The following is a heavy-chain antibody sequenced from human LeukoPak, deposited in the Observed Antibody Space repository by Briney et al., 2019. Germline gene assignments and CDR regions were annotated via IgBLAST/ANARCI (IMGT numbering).Heavy chain of an antibody. J-gene: IGHJ3*02. V-gene: IGHV4-30-2*01. Sequence: PSETLSLTCAVSGGSISSGGYSWSWIRQPPGKGLEWIGYIYHSGSTYYNPSLKSRVTISVDRSKNQFSLKLSSVTAADTAVYYCARDGGARGAFDIWGQGTMVTVSS. D-gene: IGHD3-10*01. CDR2: IYHSGST. CDR1: GGSISSGGYS. CDR3: ARDGGARGAFDI.